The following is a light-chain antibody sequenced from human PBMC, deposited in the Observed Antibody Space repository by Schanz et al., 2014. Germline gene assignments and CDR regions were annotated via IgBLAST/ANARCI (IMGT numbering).Light chain of an antibody. J-gene: IGLJ2*01. CDR2: DVS. Sequence: QSALTQPASVSGSPGQSITISCTGTSSDVGGYNSVSWYQQHPSKAPKLMIYDVSNRPSGVSNRFSGSKSGNTASLTISGLQAEDEADYYCSSYTRSSTHVVFGGGTQLTV. CDR1: SSDVGGYNS. CDR3: SSYTRSSTHVV. V-gene: IGLV2-14*01.